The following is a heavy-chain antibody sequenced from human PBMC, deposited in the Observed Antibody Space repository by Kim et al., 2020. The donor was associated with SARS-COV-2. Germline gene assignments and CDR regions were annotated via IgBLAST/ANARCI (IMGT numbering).Heavy chain of an antibody. CDR3: ARTERITIFGVVQWFDP. D-gene: IGHD3-3*01. J-gene: IGHJ5*02. Sequence: SETLSLTCTVSGGSISSGDYYWSWIRQPPGKGLDWIGYIYYSGSTYSNPSLKSRVTISVDTSKNQFSLKLSSVTAAGTAVYYCARTERITIFGVVQWFDPWSQGTLVTVSS. V-gene: IGHV4-30-4*01. CDR2: IYYSGST. CDR1: GGSISSGDYY.